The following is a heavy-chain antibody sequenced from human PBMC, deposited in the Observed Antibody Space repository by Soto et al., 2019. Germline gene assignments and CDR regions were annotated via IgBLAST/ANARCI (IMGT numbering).Heavy chain of an antibody. V-gene: IGHV4-34*01. CDR3: ARRCGGDSCYSFYIFDL. CDR2: INHSEST. CDR1: GGSFSDYY. D-gene: IGHD2-15*01. J-gene: IGHJ4*02. Sequence: SETLSLTCAVYGGSFSDYYWSWIRQPPGKGLEWIGEINHSESTNYNPSLESRITMSIDTSKNQFSLKLSSVTAADTAVYYCARRCGGDSCYSFYIFDLWGQGTLVTVSS.